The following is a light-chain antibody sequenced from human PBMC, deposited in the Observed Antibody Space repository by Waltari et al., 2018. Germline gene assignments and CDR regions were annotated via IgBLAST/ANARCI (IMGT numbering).Light chain of an antibody. CDR3: HLYGSART. CDR1: QSVTNNY. Sequence: VLTQSPGTLSLSPGERATLSCRASQSVTNNYLAWYQKQPGQAPRLLIYGVSSRATGIPDRFSGSGSGTDFTLTIGRLEPEDSAVYFCHLYGSARTFGGGTRVEIK. J-gene: IGKJ4*01. CDR2: GVS. V-gene: IGKV3-20*01.